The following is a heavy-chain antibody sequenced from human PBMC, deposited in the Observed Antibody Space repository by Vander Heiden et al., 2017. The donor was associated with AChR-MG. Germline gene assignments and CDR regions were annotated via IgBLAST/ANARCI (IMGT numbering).Heavy chain of an antibody. D-gene: IGHD2-2*01. Sequence: QVQLVQSGAEVKKPGASVKVSCKASGYTFTSYGISWVRQAPGQGLEWMGWISAYNGNTNYAQKLQGRVTMTTDTSTSTAYMELRSLRSDDTAVYYCARDCSSTSCYRGDDAFDIWGQGTMVTVSS. J-gene: IGHJ3*02. CDR3: ARDCSSTSCYRGDDAFDI. V-gene: IGHV1-18*01. CDR1: GYTFTSYG. CDR2: ISAYNGNT.